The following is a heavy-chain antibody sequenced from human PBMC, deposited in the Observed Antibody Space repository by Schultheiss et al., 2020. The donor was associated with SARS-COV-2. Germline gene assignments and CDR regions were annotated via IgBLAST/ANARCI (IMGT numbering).Heavy chain of an antibody. V-gene: IGHV4-34*01. D-gene: IGHD3-22*01. CDR2: INHSGST. CDR1: GGSFSGYY. CDR3: ARGDSSGYYLESSYWYFDL. J-gene: IGHJ2*01. Sequence: SETLSLTCAVYGGSFSGYYWSWIRQPPGKGLEWIGEINHSGSTNYNPSLKSRVTISVDKSKNQFSLKLSSVTAADTAVYYCARGDSSGYYLESSYWYFDLWGRGTLVTVSS.